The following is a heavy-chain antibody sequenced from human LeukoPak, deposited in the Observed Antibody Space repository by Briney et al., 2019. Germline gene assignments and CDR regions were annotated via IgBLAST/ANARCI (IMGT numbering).Heavy chain of an antibody. CDR2: INPNSGGT. V-gene: IGHV1-2*02. J-gene: IGHJ4*02. Sequence: ASVKDSCKASGYTFTGYYMHWVRQAPGQGLEWMGWINPNSGGTNYAQKFQGRVTMTRDTSISTAYMELSRLRSDDTAVYYCARTPGRGTKFDYWGQGTLVTVSS. CDR1: GYTFTGYY. CDR3: ARTPGRGTKFDY. D-gene: IGHD3-16*01.